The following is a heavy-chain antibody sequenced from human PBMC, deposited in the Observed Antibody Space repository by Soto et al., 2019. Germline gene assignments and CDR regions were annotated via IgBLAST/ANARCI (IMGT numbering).Heavy chain of an antibody. CDR1: GFTFSSYG. D-gene: IGHD4-4*01. CDR3: AKDHYSNHLVDYYYGMDV. Sequence: GGSLRLSCAASGFTFSSYGMHWVRQAPGKGLEWVAVISYDGSNKYYADSVKGRFTISRDNSKNTLYLQMNSLRAEDTAVYYCAKDHYSNHLVDYYYGMDVWGQGTTVTVSS. V-gene: IGHV3-30*18. J-gene: IGHJ6*02. CDR2: ISYDGSNK.